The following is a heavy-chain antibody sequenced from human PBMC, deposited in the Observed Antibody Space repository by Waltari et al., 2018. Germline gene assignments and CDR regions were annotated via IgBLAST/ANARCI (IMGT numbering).Heavy chain of an antibody. D-gene: IGHD6-13*01. V-gene: IGHV4-39*01. CDR3: ARHVAAAGFKFNWFDP. CDR2: IYYSGST. J-gene: IGHJ5*02. Sequence: QLQLQESGPGLVKPSETLSLTCTVSGGSISSSSYYWGWIRQPPGKGLEWIGSIYYSGSTYYNPSLKSRVTISVDTSKNQFSLKLSSVTAADTAVYYCARHVAAAGFKFNWFDPWGQGTLVTVSS. CDR1: GGSISSSSYY.